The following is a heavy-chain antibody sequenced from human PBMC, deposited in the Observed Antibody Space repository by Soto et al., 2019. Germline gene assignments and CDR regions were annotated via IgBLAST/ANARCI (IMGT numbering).Heavy chain of an antibody. D-gene: IGHD1-20*01. V-gene: IGHV1-8*01. CDR3: ARARYNRNYFDY. J-gene: IGHJ4*02. CDR1: GYTFTCYD. CDR2: MNPNSGNT. Sequence: GASVKVSCKASGYTFTCYDINWVRQATGQGLEWMGWMNPNSGNTGYAQKFQGRVTMTRNTSISTAYMELSSLRSEDTAVYYCARARYNRNYFDYWGQGTLVTVSS.